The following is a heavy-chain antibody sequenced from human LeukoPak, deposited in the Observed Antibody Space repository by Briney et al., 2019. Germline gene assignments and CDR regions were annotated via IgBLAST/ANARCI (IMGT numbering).Heavy chain of an antibody. V-gene: IGHV3-48*01. CDR2: IGRTAI. J-gene: IGHJ4*02. Sequence: PGGPLRLPCAPSGFTLSSYSKGGAPRAPGRGLEGVSYIGRTAIYADSVRGRFTISRDNAENSLYLQMNSLGAEDTAVYYCARDGPPTGAGDFDYWGQGTPVTVSS. D-gene: IGHD3-10*01. CDR1: GFTLSSYS. CDR3: ARDGPPTGAGDFDY.